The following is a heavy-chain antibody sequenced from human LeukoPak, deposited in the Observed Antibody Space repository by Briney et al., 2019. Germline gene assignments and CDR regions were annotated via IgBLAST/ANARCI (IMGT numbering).Heavy chain of an antibody. CDR2: ISSSSSYI. CDR1: GFTFSSYS. D-gene: IGHD6-6*01. Sequence: GGSLRLSCAASGFTFSSYSMNWVRQAPGKGLEWVSPISSSSSYIYYADSVKGRFTISRDNAKNSLYLQMNSLRAEDTAVYYCARDNDAYSSSSGLSDYWGQGTLVTVSS. V-gene: IGHV3-21*01. J-gene: IGHJ4*02. CDR3: ARDNDAYSSSSGLSDY.